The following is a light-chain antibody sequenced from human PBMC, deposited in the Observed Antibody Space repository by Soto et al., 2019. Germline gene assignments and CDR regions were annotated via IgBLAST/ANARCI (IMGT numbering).Light chain of an antibody. Sequence: IVMTQSPVTLSVSPGERATLSCRASQRISSNLAWYQQKPGQAPRLLIYGASTRATGIPARFSGSGSGTEFTLTISSLQSEDFAVYFCKQYNNWPPTWTFGQGTKVEIK. CDR2: GAS. CDR3: KQYNNWPPTWT. CDR1: QRISSN. J-gene: IGKJ1*01. V-gene: IGKV3-15*01.